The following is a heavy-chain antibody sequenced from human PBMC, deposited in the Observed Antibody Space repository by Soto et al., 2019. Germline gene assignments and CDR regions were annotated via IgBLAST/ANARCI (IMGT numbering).Heavy chain of an antibody. CDR2: IIPIFGTA. D-gene: IGHD4-17*01. CDR1: GGTFSRYA. V-gene: IGHV1-69*06. J-gene: IGHJ4*02. CDR3: ARVSDYGDLLY. Sequence: SVKVSCKASGGTFSRYAISWVRQTPGQGLEWVGGIIPIFGTANYAQKFQGRVTITADKATSTAYMELSSLRSEDTAVYYCARVSDYGDLLYWGQGTLVTVSS.